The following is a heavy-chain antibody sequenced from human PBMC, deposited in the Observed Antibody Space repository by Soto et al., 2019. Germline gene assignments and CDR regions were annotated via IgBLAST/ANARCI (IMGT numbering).Heavy chain of an antibody. CDR1: GFTFSSYW. V-gene: IGHV3-7*04. D-gene: IGHD6-13*01. Sequence: PGGSLRLSCAASGFTFSSYWMSWVRQAPGKGLEWVANIKQDGSEKYYVDSVKGRFTISRDNVKNSLYLHMNSLRAEDTAVYYCARSDSSTWPRKSDYWGQGTLVTVSS. CDR2: IKQDGSEK. J-gene: IGHJ4*02. CDR3: ARSDSSTWPRKSDY.